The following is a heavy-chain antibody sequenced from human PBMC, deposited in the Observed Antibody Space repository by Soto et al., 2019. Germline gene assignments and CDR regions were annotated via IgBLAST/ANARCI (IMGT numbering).Heavy chain of an antibody. V-gene: IGHV4-59*01. CDR3: ARGGYSGYDRYYYMDV. Sequence: SETLSLTCTVSGGSISSYYWSWIRQPPGEGLEWIGYIYYSGSTNYNPSLKSRVTISVDTSKNQFSLKLSSVTAADTAVYYCARGGYSGYDRYYYMDVWGKGTTVTVSS. J-gene: IGHJ6*03. CDR2: IYYSGST. CDR1: GGSISSYY. D-gene: IGHD5-12*01.